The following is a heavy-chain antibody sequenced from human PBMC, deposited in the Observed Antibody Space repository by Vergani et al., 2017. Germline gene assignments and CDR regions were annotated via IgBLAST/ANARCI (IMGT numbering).Heavy chain of an antibody. J-gene: IGHJ6*02. CDR2: IIPIFGTA. Sequence: VQLVQSGAEVKKPGSSVKVPCKASGGTFSSYAISWVRQAPGQGLEWMGGIIPIFGTANYAQKFQGRATITADESTSTAYMELSSLRSEDTAVYYCARDSRALSIVVVPAAHPMDVWGQGTTVTVSS. CDR3: ARDSRALSIVVVPAAHPMDV. V-gene: IGHV1-69*12. D-gene: IGHD2-2*01. CDR1: GGTFSSYA.